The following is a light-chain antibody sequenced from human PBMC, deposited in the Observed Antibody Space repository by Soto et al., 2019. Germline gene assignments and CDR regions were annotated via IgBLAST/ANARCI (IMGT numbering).Light chain of an antibody. CDR1: QGIINY. CDR3: QQLFMYPPT. V-gene: IGKV1-9*01. CDR2: GAS. J-gene: IGKJ3*01. Sequence: IQLTQSPSSLSASMGDRVTITCRASQGIINYLAWYQQKPGKARKLLIYGASTLQGGVPSRFSGSGSGTDFALTVSSLQPEDLATYYCQQLFMYPPTFGPGTKVDIK.